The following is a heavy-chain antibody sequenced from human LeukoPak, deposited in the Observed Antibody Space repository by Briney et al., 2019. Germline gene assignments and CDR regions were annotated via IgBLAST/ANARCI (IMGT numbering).Heavy chain of an antibody. V-gene: IGHV1-2*02. CDR3: ARAVRGSSWTNWFDP. D-gene: IGHD6-13*01. CDR1: GYTFTGYY. Sequence: ASVKVSCKASGYTFTGYYMHWVRQAPGQGLEWMGWINPNSGGTNYAQKFQGRVTMTRDTSISTAYMELSRLRSDDTAVYYCARAVRGSSWTNWFDPWGQGTLVTVSS. CDR2: INPNSGGT. J-gene: IGHJ5*02.